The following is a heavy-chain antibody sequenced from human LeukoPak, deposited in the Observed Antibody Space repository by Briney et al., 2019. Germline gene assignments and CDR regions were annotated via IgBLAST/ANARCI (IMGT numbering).Heavy chain of an antibody. D-gene: IGHD3-10*01. CDR1: GGTFISYA. V-gene: IGHV1-69*01. J-gene: IGHJ4*02. CDR3: ARDGGSGKPMDY. Sequence: GASVKVSCKASGGTFISYAISWVRQAPGQGLEWMGGIIPIFGTANYAQKFQGRVTITADESTSTAYMELSSLRSEDTAVYYCARDGGSGKPMDYWGQGTLVTVSS. CDR2: IIPIFGTA.